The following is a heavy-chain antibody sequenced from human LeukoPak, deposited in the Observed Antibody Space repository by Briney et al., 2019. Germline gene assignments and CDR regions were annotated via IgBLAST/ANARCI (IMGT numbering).Heavy chain of an antibody. J-gene: IGHJ5*02. CDR1: GGTFSNYG. CDR3: AREQGSPAVYWFDP. D-gene: IGHD6-13*01. CDR2: IIPVFGTT. Sequence: SVKVSCKASGGTFSNYGISWVRQAPGQGLEWMGGIIPVFGTTNYAQKFQGRLTITADESTGTAYMELRNVRSEDTAVYFCAREQGSPAVYWFDPWGQGTLATVSS. V-gene: IGHV1-69*13.